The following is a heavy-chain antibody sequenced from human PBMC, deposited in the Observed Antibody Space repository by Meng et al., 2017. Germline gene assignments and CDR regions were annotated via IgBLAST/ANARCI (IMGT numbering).Heavy chain of an antibody. D-gene: IGHD2-21*02. CDR3: AREGPCGGDCSGFDY. Sequence: QVQLVQSGSELKEPGASVKVSCKASGYTFSTNVMKWVRQAPGQGLEWMGGIIPIFGTANYAQKFQGRVTITADESTSTAYMELSSLRSEDTAVYYCAREGPCGGDCSGFDYWGQGTLVTVSS. CDR2: IIPIFGTA. CDR1: GYTFSTNV. J-gene: IGHJ4*02. V-gene: IGHV1-69*01.